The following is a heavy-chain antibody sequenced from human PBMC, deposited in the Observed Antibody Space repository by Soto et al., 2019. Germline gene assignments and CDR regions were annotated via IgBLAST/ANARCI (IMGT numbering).Heavy chain of an antibody. D-gene: IGHD1-20*01. J-gene: IGHJ2*01. CDR2: IIPILGIA. Sequence: SVKVSCKASGGTFSSYTISWVRQAPGQGLEWMGRIIPILGIANYAQKFQGRVTITADKSTSTAYMELSSLRSEDTAVYYCARDTKVYPAGDYWYFDLWGRGTLVTVSS. V-gene: IGHV1-69*04. CDR1: GGTFSSYT. CDR3: ARDTKVYPAGDYWYFDL.